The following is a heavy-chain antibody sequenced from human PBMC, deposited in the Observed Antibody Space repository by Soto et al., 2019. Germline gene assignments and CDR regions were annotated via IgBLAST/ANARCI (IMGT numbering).Heavy chain of an antibody. J-gene: IGHJ6*02. CDR3: ARGSGYSNFLYYYYYYGMDV. CDR1: GFTFSSYA. V-gene: IGHV3-30-3*01. Sequence: PGGSLRLSCAASGFTFSSYAMHLVRQAPGKGLEWVAVISYDGSNKYYADSVKGRFTISRDNSKNTLYLQMNSLRAEDTAVYYCARGSGYSNFLYYYYYYGMDVWGQGATVTVSS. CDR2: ISYDGSNK. D-gene: IGHD4-4*01.